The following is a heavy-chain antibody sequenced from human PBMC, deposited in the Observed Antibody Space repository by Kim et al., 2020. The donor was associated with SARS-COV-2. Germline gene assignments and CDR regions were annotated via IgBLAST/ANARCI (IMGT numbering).Heavy chain of an antibody. CDR2: ISWDGGST. CDR3: AKGPLGYYDILTGYLY. Sequence: GGSLRLSCAASGFTFDDYTMHWVRQAPGKGLEWVSLISWDGGSTYYADSVKGRFTISRDNSKNSLYLQMNSLRTEDTALYYCAKGPLGYYDILTGYLYWGQGTLVTVSS. J-gene: IGHJ4*02. CDR1: GFTFDDYT. D-gene: IGHD3-9*01. V-gene: IGHV3-43*01.